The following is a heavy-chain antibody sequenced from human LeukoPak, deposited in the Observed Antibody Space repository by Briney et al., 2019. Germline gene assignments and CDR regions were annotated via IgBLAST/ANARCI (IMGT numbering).Heavy chain of an antibody. CDR3: AKFLPTHIVVANYYFDY. D-gene: IGHD2-21*01. CDR2: ISGSGGST. V-gene: IGHV3-23*01. CDR1: GFTFSSYA. Sequence: GGSLRLSCAASGFTFSSYAMSWFRQAPGKGLEWASPISGSGGSTYYADSVKGRFTISRDNSKNTLYLQMNSLRAEDTAVYYCAKFLPTHIVVANYYFDYWGQGTLVTVSS. J-gene: IGHJ4*02.